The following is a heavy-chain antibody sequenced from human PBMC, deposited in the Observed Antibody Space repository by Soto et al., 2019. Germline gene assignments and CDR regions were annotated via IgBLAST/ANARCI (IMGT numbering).Heavy chain of an antibody. CDR3: AKDKGLTTVTNRVVDY. D-gene: IGHD4-17*01. CDR1: GFTFSSYG. J-gene: IGHJ4*02. V-gene: IGHV3-30*18. Sequence: GGSLRLSCAASGFTFSSYGMHWVRQAPGKGLEWVAVISYDGSNKYYADSVKGRFTISRDNSKNTLYLQMNSLRAEDTAVYYCAKDKGLTTVTNRVVDYWGQGTLVTVSS. CDR2: ISYDGSNK.